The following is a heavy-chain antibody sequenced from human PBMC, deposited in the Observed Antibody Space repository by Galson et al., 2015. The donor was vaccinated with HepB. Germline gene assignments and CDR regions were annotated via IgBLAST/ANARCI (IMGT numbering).Heavy chain of an antibody. J-gene: IGHJ4*02. V-gene: IGHV1-18*04. D-gene: IGHD2-15*01. CDR3: AFGYCSGGSCLSFDY. CDR2: ISAYNGNT. CDR1: GYTFTSYG. Sequence: SVKVSCKASGYTFTSYGISWVRQAPGQGLEWMGWISAYNGNTNYAQKLQGRVTMTTDTSTSTAYMELRSLRSDDTAVYYCAFGYCSGGSCLSFDYWGQGTLVTVSS.